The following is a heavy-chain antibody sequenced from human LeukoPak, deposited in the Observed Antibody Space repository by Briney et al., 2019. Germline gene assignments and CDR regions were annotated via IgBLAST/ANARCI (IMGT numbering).Heavy chain of an antibody. V-gene: IGHV3-7*01. D-gene: IGHD2-21*02. CDR3: AIFPTAFYYYGMDV. J-gene: IGHJ6*01. Sequence: PGGSLRLSCEGSGFTSSNYWMGWVRQAPGKGLQWVANIKQDGSEKYYVDSVKGRFTISRDNAKNSLYLQMNSLRAEDTAVYYCAIFPTAFYYYGMDV. CDR1: GFTSSNYW. CDR2: IKQDGSEK.